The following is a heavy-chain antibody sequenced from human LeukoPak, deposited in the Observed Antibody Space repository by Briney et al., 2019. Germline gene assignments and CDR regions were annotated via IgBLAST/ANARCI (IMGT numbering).Heavy chain of an antibody. J-gene: IGHJ4*02. CDR1: GFTFSVYG. CDR2: IRYDGSNK. D-gene: IGHD2-15*01. Sequence: GGSLRLSCAASGFTFSVYGMHSVRQAAGKGLEWVAFIRYDGSNKYYADSVKGGFTISRDNSKSTLYLQMNSLRPEDTAVYYCARRPEDCSGNSCYTAPDYWGQGTLVTVSS. CDR3: ARRPEDCSGNSCYTAPDY. V-gene: IGHV3-30*02.